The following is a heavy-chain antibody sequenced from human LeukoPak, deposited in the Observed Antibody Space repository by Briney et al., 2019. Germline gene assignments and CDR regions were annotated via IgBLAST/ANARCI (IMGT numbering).Heavy chain of an antibody. CDR3: ARGKGWTDY. D-gene: IGHD6-19*01. V-gene: IGHV3-7*05. CDR2: IDQDGSEK. J-gene: IGHJ4*02. Sequence: GGSLRLSCAVSGFTFSTYWMTWVRQAPGEGLKWVANIDQDGSEKYYVDSVKGRFTISRDNAKNSLYLQMNSLRAEDTAVYYCARGKGWTDYGGQGTLVTVSS. CDR1: GFTFSTYW.